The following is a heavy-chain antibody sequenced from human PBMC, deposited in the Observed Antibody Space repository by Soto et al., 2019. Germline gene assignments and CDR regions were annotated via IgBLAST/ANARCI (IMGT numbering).Heavy chain of an antibody. D-gene: IGHD3-3*01. Sequence: PSETLSLTCAVYGGSFSGYYWSWIRRPPGKGLEWIGEINHSGSTNYNPSLKSRVTISVDTSKNQFSLKLSSVTAADTAVYYCARGLRDYDFWSGYYHDAFDIWGQGTMVTVSS. CDR3: ARGLRDYDFWSGYYHDAFDI. CDR1: GGSFSGYY. V-gene: IGHV4-34*01. CDR2: INHSGST. J-gene: IGHJ3*02.